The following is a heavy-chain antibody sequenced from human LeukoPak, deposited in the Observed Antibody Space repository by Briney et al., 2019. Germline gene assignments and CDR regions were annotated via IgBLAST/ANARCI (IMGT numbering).Heavy chain of an antibody. CDR1: GFTFDDYA. J-gene: IGHJ4*02. V-gene: IGHV3-21*06. Sequence: GGSLRLSCAASGFTFDDYAMHWVRQAPGKGLEWVSSMSSGSRYIYYADSVRGRFTISRDNTKNSLYLLMNNLRAEDTAIYYCARDRPTGASRVFVVQWGQGTPVTVSS. D-gene: IGHD2-15*01. CDR2: MSSGSRYI. CDR3: ARDRPTGASRVFVVQ.